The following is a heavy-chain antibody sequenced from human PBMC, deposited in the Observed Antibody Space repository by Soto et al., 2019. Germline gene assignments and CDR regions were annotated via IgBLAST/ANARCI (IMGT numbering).Heavy chain of an antibody. D-gene: IGHD2-15*01. CDR1: GFTFSSYS. CDR3: ARDWNIVVVVRNAAFDI. CDR2: ISSSSSYI. Sequence: GGSLRLSCAASGFTFSSYSMNWVRQAPGKGLEWVSSISSSSSYIYYADSVKGRFTISRDNAKNSLYLQMNSLRAEDTAVYYCARDWNIVVVVRNAAFDIWGQGTMVTVSS. V-gene: IGHV3-21*01. J-gene: IGHJ3*02.